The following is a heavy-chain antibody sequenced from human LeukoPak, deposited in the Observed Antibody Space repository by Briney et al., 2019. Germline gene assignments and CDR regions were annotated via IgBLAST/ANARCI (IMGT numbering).Heavy chain of an antibody. Sequence: SETLSLTCTVSGGSIGSGSYYWSWIRQPAGKGLEWIGRIYTSGSTNYNPSLKSRVTISVDTSKNQFSLKLSSVTAADTAVYYCARDLSSSSAYYFDYWGQGTLVTVSS. CDR3: ARDLSSSSAYYFDY. CDR1: GGSIGSGSYY. J-gene: IGHJ4*02. V-gene: IGHV4-61*02. CDR2: IYTSGST. D-gene: IGHD6-6*01.